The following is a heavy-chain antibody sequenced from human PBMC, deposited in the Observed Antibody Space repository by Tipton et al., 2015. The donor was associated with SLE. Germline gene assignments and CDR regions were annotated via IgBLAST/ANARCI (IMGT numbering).Heavy chain of an antibody. V-gene: IGHV4-59*11. Sequence: TLSLTCTVSGGSISSHYWSWIRQPAGKGLEWIGYIYTSGSTNYNPSLKSRVTISVDTSKNQFSLKLSSVTAADTAVYYCAREIAAADYYYYYYMDVWGKGTTVTVSS. CDR3: AREIAAADYYYYYYMDV. J-gene: IGHJ6*03. D-gene: IGHD6-13*01. CDR2: IYTSGST. CDR1: GGSISSHY.